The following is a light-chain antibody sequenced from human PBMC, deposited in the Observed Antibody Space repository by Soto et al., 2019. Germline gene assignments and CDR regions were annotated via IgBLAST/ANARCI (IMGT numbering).Light chain of an antibody. Sequence: ETVMTQSPATLSVSPGERATLSCRASQSVTSNLAWYQQRPGQAPGLLIYGTSTRATGVPARFSGSGSGTEFTLTISSLQSEDFAVYYCQQYKNWPQTFGQGTKVEIK. V-gene: IGKV3-15*01. CDR3: QQYKNWPQT. J-gene: IGKJ1*01. CDR2: GTS. CDR1: QSVTSN.